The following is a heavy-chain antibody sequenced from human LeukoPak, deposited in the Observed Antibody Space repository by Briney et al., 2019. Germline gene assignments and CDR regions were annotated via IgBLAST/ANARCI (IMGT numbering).Heavy chain of an antibody. D-gene: IGHD6-19*01. V-gene: IGHV3-23*01. J-gene: IGHJ4*02. CDR3: AKTPRPRSSGWYGIDY. CDR2: ISGSGGST. Sequence: GGSLRLSCAASGFTFSSYAMSWVRQAPGKGLEWVSAISGSGGSTCYADSVKGRFTISRDNSKNTLYLQMNSLRAEDTAVYYCAKTPRPRSSGWYGIDYWGQGTLVTVSS. CDR1: GFTFSSYA.